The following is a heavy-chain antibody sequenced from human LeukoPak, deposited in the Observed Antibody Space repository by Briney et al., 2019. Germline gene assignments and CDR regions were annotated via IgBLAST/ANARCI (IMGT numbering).Heavy chain of an antibody. CDR3: ARPLMYYYGSETYFWFDP. J-gene: IGHJ5*02. CDR2: IKQDGSEK. CDR1: AFTFTTYW. D-gene: IGHD3-10*01. Sequence: GGSLRLSCAASAFTFTTYWMGWVRQAPGKGLEWVANIKQDGSEKYYVDSVKGRFTISRDNAKNSLYLQMNSLRAEDTAMYYCARPLMYYYGSETYFWFDPWGQGTLVTVSS. V-gene: IGHV3-7*01.